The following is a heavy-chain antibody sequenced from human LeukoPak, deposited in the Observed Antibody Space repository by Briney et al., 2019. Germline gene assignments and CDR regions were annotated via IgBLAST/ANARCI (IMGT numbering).Heavy chain of an antibody. CDR3: AKGFQTYGELSFDV. CDR1: GFTFSSYS. Sequence: GGSLRLSCAASGFTFSSYSMNWVRQAPGKGLEWVSYISSSSSTIYYADSVKGRFTISRDNSKTTLYLQMNSLRADDTAVYYCAKGFQTYGELSFDVWGQGTLVAVSS. J-gene: IGHJ4*02. D-gene: IGHD4-17*01. CDR2: ISSSSSTI. V-gene: IGHV3-48*01.